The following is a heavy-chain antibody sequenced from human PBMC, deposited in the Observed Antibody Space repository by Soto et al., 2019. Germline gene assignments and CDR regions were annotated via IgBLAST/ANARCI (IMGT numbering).Heavy chain of an antibody. CDR1: GFTFRNYA. Sequence: EVQLLESGGGLVQPGGSLRLSCAASGFTFRNYAMSWVRQAPGKGLEWVSAISGSGGSTYYADSVKGRFTISRDNSKNTLYLQMNSLRAEDTAVYYCAKALGSGWYYFDYWGQGALVTVSS. J-gene: IGHJ4*02. V-gene: IGHV3-23*01. CDR3: AKALGSGWYYFDY. CDR2: ISGSGGST. D-gene: IGHD6-19*01.